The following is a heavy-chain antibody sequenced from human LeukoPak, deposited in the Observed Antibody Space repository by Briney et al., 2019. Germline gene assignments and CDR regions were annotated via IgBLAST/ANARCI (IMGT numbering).Heavy chain of an antibody. J-gene: IGHJ4*02. CDR1: GGSFSGYY. D-gene: IGHD2-2*01. CDR3: ARGEEEVVPAATLDY. CDR2: ISHSGST. Sequence: PSQTLSLTCAVYGGSFSGYYWSWIRQPPGKGLEWLGEISHSGSTNYNPSLKSRVTISVDTSKNQFSLKLSSVTAADTAVYYCARGEEEVVPAATLDYWGQGTLVTVSS. V-gene: IGHV4-34*01.